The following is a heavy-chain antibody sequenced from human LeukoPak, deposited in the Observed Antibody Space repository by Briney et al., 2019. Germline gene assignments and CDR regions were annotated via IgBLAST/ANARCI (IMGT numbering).Heavy chain of an antibody. V-gene: IGHV1-18*01. J-gene: IGHJ4*02. CDR2: ISAYNGNT. Sequence: ASVKVSCKASGYTFTSYGISWVRQAPGQGLEWIGWISAYNGNTNYAQNLQGRVTMTTDTSTSTAYMELRSLTSDDTAVYYCARDYGGNPSSYWGQGTLVTVSS. CDR3: ARDYGGNPSSY. D-gene: IGHD1-26*01. CDR1: GYTFTSYG.